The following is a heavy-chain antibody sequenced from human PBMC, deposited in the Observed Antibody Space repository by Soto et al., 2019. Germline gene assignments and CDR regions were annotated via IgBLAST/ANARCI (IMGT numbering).Heavy chain of an antibody. V-gene: IGHV4-30-4*01. J-gene: IGHJ5*02. CDR2: IFYSGTA. D-gene: IGHD3-10*01. Sequence: TLSLTCTVSGDSISSGNHYWSWIRQPPGKGLEWIGYIFYSGTAYYNPSLKSRLTISVDTSKNQFSLKLSSVTAADTAVYYCARTDYGTAYLDPWGQGSLVTVYS. CDR3: ARTDYGTAYLDP. CDR1: GDSISSGNHY.